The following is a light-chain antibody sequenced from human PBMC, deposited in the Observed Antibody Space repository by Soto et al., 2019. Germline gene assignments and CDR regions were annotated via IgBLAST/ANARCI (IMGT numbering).Light chain of an antibody. CDR2: NVS. V-gene: IGLV2-14*01. CDR3: NSFTDRTTVL. J-gene: IGLJ2*01. CDR1: SSDVGAYNY. Sequence: QSALTQPASVSGSPGQSITISCTGTSSDVGAYNYVSWYQQHPGKAPKLIIYNVSNRPSGVSNRFSGSKSANTASLTIFGLQADDEADYYCNSFTDRTTVLFGGGTKVTVL.